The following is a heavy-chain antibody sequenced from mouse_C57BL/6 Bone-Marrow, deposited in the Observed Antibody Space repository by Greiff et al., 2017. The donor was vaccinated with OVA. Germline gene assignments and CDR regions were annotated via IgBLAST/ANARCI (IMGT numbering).Heavy chain of an antibody. CDR2: IYPGSGST. Sequence: VKLQQPWAELVKPGASVKMSCKASGYTFTSYWITWVKQRPGQGLEWIGDIYPGSGSTNYNEKFKSKATLTVDTSSSTAYMQLSSLTSEDSAVYYCARGPYGSRDYWGQGTTLTVSS. D-gene: IGHD1-1*01. CDR1: GYTFTSYW. CDR3: ARGPYGSRDY. J-gene: IGHJ2*01. V-gene: IGHV1-55*01.